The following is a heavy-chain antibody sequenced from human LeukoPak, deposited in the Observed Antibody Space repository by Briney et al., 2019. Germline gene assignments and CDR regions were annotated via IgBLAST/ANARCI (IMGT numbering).Heavy chain of an antibody. Sequence: PGRSLRLSCAASALTFSSYAMSWVRQPPGKGLEWVSAIIGIGGSTYYADSVKARFTISRDNSKNPLYLQMNSLRAEDPAVYYCAKDQYGEGYYFDYWGQGTLVTVSS. CDR1: ALTFSSYA. CDR3: AKDQYGEGYYFDY. J-gene: IGHJ4*02. V-gene: IGHV3-23*01. CDR2: IIGIGGST. D-gene: IGHD4-17*01.